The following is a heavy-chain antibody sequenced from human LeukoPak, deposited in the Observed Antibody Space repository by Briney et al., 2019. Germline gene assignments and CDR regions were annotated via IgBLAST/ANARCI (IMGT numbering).Heavy chain of an antibody. CDR2: IKQDGNEK. V-gene: IGHV3-7*01. D-gene: IGHD4/OR15-4a*01. CDR3: ARDTLGEGEDANYAVHYFDY. Sequence: GGSLRLSCAASGFTFSSYWMSWVRQAPGRGLEGVANIKQDGNEKYYADSVKGRFTIARDNGKNSLDLQMNSLRADDTAFYYCARDTLGEGEDANYAVHYFDYWGQGTVVSVSS. J-gene: IGHJ4*02. CDR1: GFTFSSYW.